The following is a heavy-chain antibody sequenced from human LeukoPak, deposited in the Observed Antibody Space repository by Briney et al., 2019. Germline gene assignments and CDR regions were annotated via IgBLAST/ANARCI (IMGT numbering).Heavy chain of an antibody. D-gene: IGHD3-9*01. V-gene: IGHV4-34*01. J-gene: IGHJ6*03. CDR1: GGSFSGYY. CDR2: INHSGST. Sequence: SETLSLTCAVYGGSFSGYYWSWIRQPPGKGLEWIGEINHSGSTNYNPSLKSRVTISVDTSKNQFSLKLSSVTAADTAVYYCARGRPYYDILTGYRGYYMDVWGKGTTVTVSS. CDR3: ARGRPYYDILTGYRGYYMDV.